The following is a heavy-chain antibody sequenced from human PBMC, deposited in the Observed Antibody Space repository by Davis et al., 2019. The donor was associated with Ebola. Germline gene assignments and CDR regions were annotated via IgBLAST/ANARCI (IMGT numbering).Heavy chain of an antibody. CDR1: GFVFRNYV. D-gene: IGHD6-25*01. CDR3: ARDPDTSGYYSWFDP. J-gene: IGHJ5*02. CDR2: LGTSADT. Sequence: GESLKISCAASGFVFRNYVMSWVRQAPGKGLEWVSTLGTSADTYYADSVRGRFTISRDNSKNTLYLQMNGLRVDDTAVYYCARDPDTSGYYSWFDPWGQGTLVTVSS. V-gene: IGHV3-23*01.